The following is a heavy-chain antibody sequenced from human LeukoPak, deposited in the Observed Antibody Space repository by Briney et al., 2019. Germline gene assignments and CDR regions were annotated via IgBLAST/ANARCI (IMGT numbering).Heavy chain of an antibody. D-gene: IGHD5-18*01. CDR1: GLTFSGYA. CDR3: AKGGYRAREFDS. J-gene: IGHJ5*01. CDR2: ISGSGGST. V-gene: IGHV3-23*01. Sequence: GGSLRLSCAASGLTFSGYAMSWVRQAPGKGLEWVSTISGSGGSTYYADSVKGRFTLSRDNSKNTLYLQMNSPRAEDTAVYYCAKGGYRAREFDSWGQGTLVTVSS.